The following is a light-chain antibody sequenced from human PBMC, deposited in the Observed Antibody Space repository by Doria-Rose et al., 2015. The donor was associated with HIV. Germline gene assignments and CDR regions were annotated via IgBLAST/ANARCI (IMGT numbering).Light chain of an antibody. J-gene: IGKJ5*01. Sequence: TQSPGTLSLSPGERVTLSCRASQRVKSSYLAWYQQKPGQAPRLLIYDASTRATGIPDRFSGSGSGTEFTLTISRLEPEDVAVYYCQQYGTSRGTFGQGTRLEIK. CDR2: DAS. CDR3: QQYGTSRGT. V-gene: IGKV3-20*01. CDR1: QRVKSSY.